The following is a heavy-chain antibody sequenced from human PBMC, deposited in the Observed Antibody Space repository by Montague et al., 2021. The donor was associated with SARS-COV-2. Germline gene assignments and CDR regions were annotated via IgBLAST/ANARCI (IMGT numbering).Heavy chain of an antibody. J-gene: IGHJ6*02. D-gene: IGHD2-2*01. Sequence: SETLSLTCSVSGGSLSSFYWSWIRHPPGKGLEYIGYIHYSGSTNFSPSLNSRVSIPLDTSKNHFTLRLSSVTAADTAVYYCANFRRTQLLFGTLYYGMDVWGQGTTVTVSS. CDR1: GGSLSSFY. CDR2: IHYSGST. CDR3: ANFRRTQLLFGTLYYGMDV. V-gene: IGHV4-59*01.